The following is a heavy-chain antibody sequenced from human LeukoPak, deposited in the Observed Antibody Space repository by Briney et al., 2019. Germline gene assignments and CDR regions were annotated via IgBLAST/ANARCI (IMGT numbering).Heavy chain of an antibody. Sequence: GGSLRLSCAASGFTFSNYSMNWVRQAPGKGLEWVSSISSSSSYIYYADSVKGRFTISRDNAKNSLYLQMNSLRAEDTAVYYCARDRIVGTSNGMDVWGQGTTVTVSS. CDR3: ARDRIVGTSNGMDV. D-gene: IGHD1-26*01. V-gene: IGHV3-21*01. J-gene: IGHJ6*02. CDR2: ISSSSSYI. CDR1: GFTFSNYS.